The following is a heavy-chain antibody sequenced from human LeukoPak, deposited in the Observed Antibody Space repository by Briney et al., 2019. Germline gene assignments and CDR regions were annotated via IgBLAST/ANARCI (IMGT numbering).Heavy chain of an antibody. CDR3: ARDRSSSWPFDY. J-gene: IGHJ4*02. CDR2: ISGSGGST. V-gene: IGHV3-23*01. CDR1: GFTFSSYA. D-gene: IGHD6-13*01. Sequence: QPGGSLRLSCAASGFTFSSYAMSWVRQAPGKGLEWVSAISGSGGSTYYADSVKGRFTISRDNAKNSLYLQMNSLRAEDTAVYYCARDRSSSWPFDYWGQGTLVTVSS.